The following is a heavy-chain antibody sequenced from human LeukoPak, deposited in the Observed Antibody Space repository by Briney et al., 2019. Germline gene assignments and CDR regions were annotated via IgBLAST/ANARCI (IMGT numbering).Heavy chain of an antibody. D-gene: IGHD1-26*01. CDR3: VRLVSGSYRYDY. J-gene: IGHJ4*02. CDR1: EFTFSSYG. CDR2: INSDGSST. Sequence: PGGSLRLSCAASEFTFSSYGMHWVRQAPGKGLVWVSCINSDGSSTRYADSVKGRFTISRDNAKNTLYLQMNSLRAEDTAVYYCVRLVSGSYRYDYCGQGTLVTVSS. V-gene: IGHV3-74*01.